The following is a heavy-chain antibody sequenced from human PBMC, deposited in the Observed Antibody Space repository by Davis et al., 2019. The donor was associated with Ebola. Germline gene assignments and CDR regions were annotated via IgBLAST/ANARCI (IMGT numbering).Heavy chain of an antibody. CDR2: IYHSGTT. J-gene: IGHJ4*02. V-gene: IGHV4-38-2*01. Sequence: GSLRLSCAVSGYSLNSGYYWGRIRQPPGKGLEYIGSIYHSGTTYYNPSLKSRVTISVDTSKNQFSLKLTSVTAADTAVYYCARGPYYYGTSREPYEYWGQGILITVSS. CDR3: ARGPYYYGTSREPYEY. D-gene: IGHD3-10*01. CDR1: GYSLNSGYY.